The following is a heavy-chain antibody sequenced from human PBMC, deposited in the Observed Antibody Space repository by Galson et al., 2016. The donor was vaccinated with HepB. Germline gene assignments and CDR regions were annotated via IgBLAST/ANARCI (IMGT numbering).Heavy chain of an antibody. CDR2: IYSSEGT. J-gene: IGHJ6*03. Sequence: SETLSLTCIVSGGSISSDYYWGWIRQPPGRGLEWIGSIYSSEGTYYNPSLKSRVTISVDTSKNQFSLRLNSVTAADTGVYYCATGIVVAGNYYYYYMDVWGKGTTVTGS. D-gene: IGHD6-19*01. CDR3: ATGIVVAGNYYYYYMDV. V-gene: IGHV4-39*01. CDR1: GGSISSDYY.